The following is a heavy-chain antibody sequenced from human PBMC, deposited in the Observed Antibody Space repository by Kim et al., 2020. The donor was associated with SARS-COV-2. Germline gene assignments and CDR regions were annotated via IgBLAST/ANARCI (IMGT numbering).Heavy chain of an antibody. CDR1: GGSFNGHS. D-gene: IGHD3-22*01. J-gene: IGHJ3*02. CDR2: INHNGIV. Sequence: SETLSLTCAVSGGSFNGHSWPWIRQSPGKGLEWIGEINHNGIVTSNPSFPSLKSRVTISHDTSTNQFSLSLYSVTAAATAMYFCARISDANYYDGSVGDAFDIWGQGTMVTVSS. CDR3: ARISDANYYDGSVGDAFDI. V-gene: IGHV4-34*01.